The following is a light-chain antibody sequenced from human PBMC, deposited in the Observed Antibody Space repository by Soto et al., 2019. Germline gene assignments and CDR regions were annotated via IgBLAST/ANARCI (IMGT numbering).Light chain of an antibody. CDR2: DVN. V-gene: IGLV2-14*01. Sequence: QSALTRPASVSGSPGQSITISCTGSSSDVGGYDLVSWYQHHPDKAPKLIIYDVNNRPSGLSDRFSGSKSGNTASLTISGLQTEDEADYYCASYTATHTRVFGTGTKVTVL. CDR3: ASYTATHTRV. CDR1: SSDVGGYDL. J-gene: IGLJ1*01.